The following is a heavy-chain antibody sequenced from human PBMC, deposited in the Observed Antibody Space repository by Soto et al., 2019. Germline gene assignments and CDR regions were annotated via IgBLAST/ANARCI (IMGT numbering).Heavy chain of an antibody. D-gene: IGHD5-18*01. CDR2: TRNTANRYTT. J-gene: IGHJ4*02. V-gene: IGHV3-72*01. CDR3: ALTWKHRGYDY. Sequence: EVQLVESGGGLVQPGGSLRLSCAASGFTFTDQYMDWVRQTPGKGLEWVGRTRNTANRYTTEYAASVKDRFTISRDDSKNSLYLQMNSLKTDDTAVYYCALTWKHRGYDYWGQGTLVTVSS. CDR1: GFTFTDQY.